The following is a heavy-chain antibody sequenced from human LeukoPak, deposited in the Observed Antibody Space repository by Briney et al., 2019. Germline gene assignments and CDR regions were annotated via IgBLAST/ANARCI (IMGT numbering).Heavy chain of an antibody. D-gene: IGHD4-17*01. V-gene: IGHV5-51*01. CDR3: ARRPDYGDYEGFFDY. J-gene: IGHJ4*02. CDR1: GYRFTSYW. CDR2: IYPGDSDT. Sequence: NISCKGSGYRFTSYWIGLVRQIPGKGLEWMGIIYPGDSDTRYSPSFQGQVTISADKSISTAYLQWSSLKASDTATYYCARRPDYGDYEGFFDYWGQGTLVTVSS.